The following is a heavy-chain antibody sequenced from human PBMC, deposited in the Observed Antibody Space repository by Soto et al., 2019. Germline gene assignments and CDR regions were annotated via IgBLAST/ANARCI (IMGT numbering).Heavy chain of an antibody. V-gene: IGHV4-39*01. CDR1: GGSISTSSYY. Sequence: QLQLQESGPGLVKPSETLSLTCTVSGGSISTSSYYWGWIRQPPGKGLEWIGSIYYSGSTYYNPSLKSRVTISVDTSKTQFSLTLSSVTAADTAVYYCARDYDSSGDYWGQGPLVTVSS. J-gene: IGHJ4*02. CDR3: ARDYDSSGDY. CDR2: IYYSGST. D-gene: IGHD3-22*01.